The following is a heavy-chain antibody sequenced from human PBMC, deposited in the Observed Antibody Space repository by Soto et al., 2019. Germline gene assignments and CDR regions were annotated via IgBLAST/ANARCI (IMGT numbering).Heavy chain of an antibody. V-gene: IGHV1-3*01. D-gene: IGHD5-18*01. CDR2: MNAGVGNT. Sequence: HVDLVQSGADVKKPGASVTISCTASGYTFTDYALHWVRQAPGQRLEWMGWMNAGVGNTLYSQKFQGRITITRDTSASTAYMELNSLKSEDTAIYYCARDTGYTFGSLNYWGPGTLVTVSS. CDR1: GYTFTDYA. J-gene: IGHJ4*02. CDR3: ARDTGYTFGSLNY.